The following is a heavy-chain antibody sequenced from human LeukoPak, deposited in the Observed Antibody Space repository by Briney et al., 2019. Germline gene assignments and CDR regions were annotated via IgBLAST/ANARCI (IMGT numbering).Heavy chain of an antibody. D-gene: IGHD1-26*01. CDR2: ISSSSSYI. Sequence: GGSLRLSCAASGFTFSSYSMNWVRQAPEKGLEWVSSISSSSSYIYYADSVKGRFTISRDNAKNSLYLQMNSLRAEDTAVYYCARDVLGSYSGSYYSDYWGQGTLVTVSS. CDR3: ARDVLGSYSGSYYSDY. CDR1: GFTFSSYS. V-gene: IGHV3-21*01. J-gene: IGHJ4*02.